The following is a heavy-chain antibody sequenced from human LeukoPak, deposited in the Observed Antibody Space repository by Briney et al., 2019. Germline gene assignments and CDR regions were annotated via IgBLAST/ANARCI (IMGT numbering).Heavy chain of an antibody. V-gene: IGHV1-46*01. J-gene: IGHJ2*01. Sequence: ASVKVSCKASRYTFTSYYMHWVRQAPGQGLEWMGIINPSGGSTSYAQKFQGRVTMTRDTSTSTVYMELSSLRSEDTAVYYCARDRGSKRVAYCGGDCYIGYFDLWGRGTLVTVSS. CDR1: RYTFTSYY. CDR2: INPSGGST. D-gene: IGHD2-21*02. CDR3: ARDRGSKRVAYCGGDCYIGYFDL.